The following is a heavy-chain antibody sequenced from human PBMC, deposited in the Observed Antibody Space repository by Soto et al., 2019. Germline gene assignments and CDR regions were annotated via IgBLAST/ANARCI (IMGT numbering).Heavy chain of an antibody. V-gene: IGHV1-69*08. CDR1: GCTFSSYT. D-gene: IGHD4-17*01. CDR3: ARDNYGDSVDY. Sequence: QVQLVQSGAEVKKPGSSVKVSCKASGCTFSSYTISWVRQAPGQGLEWMGRIIPILGIANYAQKFQGRVTITADKSTSTAYMELSSLRSEDTAVYYCARDNYGDSVDYWGQGTLVTVSS. J-gene: IGHJ4*02. CDR2: IIPILGIA.